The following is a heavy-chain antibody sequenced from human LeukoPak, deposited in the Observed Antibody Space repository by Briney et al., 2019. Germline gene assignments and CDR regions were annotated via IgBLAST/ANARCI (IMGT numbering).Heavy chain of an antibody. CDR1: GFTVSSNY. Sequence: GGSLRLTCAASGFTVSSNYMSWVRQAPGKGLEWVSIIYSGGSTYYADSVKGRFTISRDNSKNTLYLQMNSLRAEDTAVYYCARDISSGYYDAFDIWGQGTMVTVSS. CDR3: ARDISSGYYDAFDI. D-gene: IGHD3-22*01. V-gene: IGHV3-66*01. CDR2: IYSGGST. J-gene: IGHJ3*02.